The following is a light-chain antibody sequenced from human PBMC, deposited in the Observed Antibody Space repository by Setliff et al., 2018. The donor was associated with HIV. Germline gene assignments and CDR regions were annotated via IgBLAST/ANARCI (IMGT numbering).Light chain of an antibody. V-gene: IGLV1-47*01. CDR1: SSNIGSNY. J-gene: IGLJ1*01. CDR2: WNN. CDR3: AAWDDSLNGYV. Sequence: LTQPPSASGTPGQRVTISCSGSSSNIGSNYVSWYQLLPGAAPKLLIHWNNQRASGVPDRFSGSKSGSSASLAISGLQSEDEADYCCAAWDDSLNGYVFGTGTKVTVL.